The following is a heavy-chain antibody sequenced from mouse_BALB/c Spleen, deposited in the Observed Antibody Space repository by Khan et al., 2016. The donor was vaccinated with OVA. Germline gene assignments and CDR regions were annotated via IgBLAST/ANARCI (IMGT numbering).Heavy chain of an antibody. CDR1: GFNIKDTY. D-gene: IGHD1-1*01. CDR2: IDPANGNT. J-gene: IGHJ2*01. CDR3: ATYYYGSSRYFDY. Sequence: VQLQQSGAEVVKPGASVKLSCTASGFNIKDTYMHWVKQRPEQGLEWIGRIDPANGNTKYDPKFQGKATVTADTSSTTAYLQRSSLTSEDTAVYYCATYYYGSSRYFDYWGQGTTLTVSS. V-gene: IGHV14-3*02.